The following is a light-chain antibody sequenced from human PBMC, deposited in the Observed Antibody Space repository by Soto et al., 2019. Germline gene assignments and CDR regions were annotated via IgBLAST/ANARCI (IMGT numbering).Light chain of an antibody. J-gene: IGKJ2*01. CDR2: DAS. V-gene: IGKV1-33*01. CDR3: QQYDNLYT. CDR1: QDISNY. Sequence: DLQMTQSPSSLSASVGDRVTITCQASQDISNYLNWYQQKPGKAPKLLIYDASNLETGVPSRFSGSGSGTDFTFTISSLQPEDIAKYYCQQYDNLYTFGQGTKLEIK.